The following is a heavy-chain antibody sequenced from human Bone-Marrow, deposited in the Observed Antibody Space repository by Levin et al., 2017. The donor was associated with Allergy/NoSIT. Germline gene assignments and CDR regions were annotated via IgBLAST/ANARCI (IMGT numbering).Heavy chain of an antibody. J-gene: IGHJ5*01. D-gene: IGHD2-8*02. CDR1: GDSISSGHYY. V-gene: IGHV4-31*03. CDR3: ARVRNAGGRGWFDS. CDR2: SYYSGTA. Sequence: SETLSLTCTVSGDSISSGHYYWSWIRQPPGKGLEWIGHSYYSGTAYYNPSLKSRLTISVDTSQNQFSLNLSSVTAADTAVYYCARVRNAGGRGWFDSWGQGALVTVSS.